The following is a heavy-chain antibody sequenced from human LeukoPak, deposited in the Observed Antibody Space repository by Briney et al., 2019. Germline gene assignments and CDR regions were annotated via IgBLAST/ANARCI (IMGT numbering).Heavy chain of an antibody. Sequence: GGSLRLSCAASGFAFSSYGMHWVRQAPGKGLEWVAFIHFDGSTKYSGDSVKGRFTISRDNSKNTLYLQMNSLRPEDTAVYYCAKDQCTRTSCDGYPGYWGQGSLVTVSS. D-gene: IGHD2-2*01. CDR3: AKDQCTRTSCDGYPGY. CDR1: GFAFSSYG. J-gene: IGHJ4*02. CDR2: IHFDGSTK. V-gene: IGHV3-30*02.